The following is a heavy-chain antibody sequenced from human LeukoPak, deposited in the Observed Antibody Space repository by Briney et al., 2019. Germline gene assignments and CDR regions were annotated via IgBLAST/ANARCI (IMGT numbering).Heavy chain of an antibody. CDR1: GFTFSTYW. D-gene: IGHD3-22*01. CDR2: ISGSGGST. CDR3: ARAVNYYDSSGPRAFDI. Sequence: GGSLRLSCAASGFTFSTYWMSWVRQAPGKGLEWVSAISGSGGSTYYADSVKGRFTISRDNSKNTLYLQMNSLRAEDTAVYYCARAVNYYDSSGPRAFDIWGQGTMVTVSS. V-gene: IGHV3-23*01. J-gene: IGHJ3*02.